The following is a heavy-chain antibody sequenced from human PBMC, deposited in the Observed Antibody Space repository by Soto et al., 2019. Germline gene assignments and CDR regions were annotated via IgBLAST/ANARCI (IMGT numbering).Heavy chain of an antibody. D-gene: IGHD3-10*01. V-gene: IGHV1-69*02. CDR1: GGTFSSYT. CDR3: ASGSGRYYYYMDV. Sequence: VASVKVSCKASGGTFSSYTISWVRRAPGQGLEWMGRIIPILGIANYAQKFQGRVTITADKSTSTAYMELSSLRSEDTAVYYCASGSGRYYYYMDVWGKGTTVTVSS. J-gene: IGHJ6*03. CDR2: IIPILGIA.